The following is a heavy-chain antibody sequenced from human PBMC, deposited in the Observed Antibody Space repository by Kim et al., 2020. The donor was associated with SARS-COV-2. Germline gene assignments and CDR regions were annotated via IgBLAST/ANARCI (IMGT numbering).Heavy chain of an antibody. CDR1: GYSFTSYW. CDR3: ARHGPYSGSYYRHYGMDV. V-gene: IGHV5-51*01. Sequence: GESLKISCKGSGYSFTSYWIGWVRQMPGKGLEWMGIIYPGDSDTRYSPSFQGQVTISADKSISTAYLQWSSLKASDTAMYYCARHGPYSGSYYRHYGMDVWGQGTTVTVSS. CDR2: IYPGDSDT. J-gene: IGHJ6*02. D-gene: IGHD1-26*01.